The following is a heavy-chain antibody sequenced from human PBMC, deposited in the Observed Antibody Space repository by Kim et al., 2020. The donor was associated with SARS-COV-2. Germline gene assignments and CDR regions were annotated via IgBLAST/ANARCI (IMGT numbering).Heavy chain of an antibody. CDR2: INPNSGGT. V-gene: IGHV1-2*06. Sequence: ASVKVSCKASGYTFTGYYMHWVRQAPGQGLEWMGRINPNSGGTNYAQKFQGRVTMTRDTSISTAYMELSRLRSDDTAVYYCASLSLWETNAFDIWGQGTMVTVSS. CDR1: GYTFTGYY. CDR3: ASLSLWETNAFDI. D-gene: IGHD1-26*01. J-gene: IGHJ3*02.